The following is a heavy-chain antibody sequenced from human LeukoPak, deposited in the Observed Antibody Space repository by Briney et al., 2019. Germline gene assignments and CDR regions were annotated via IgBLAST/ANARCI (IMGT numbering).Heavy chain of an antibody. CDR1: GFTFSRYY. J-gene: IGHJ3*02. D-gene: IGHD3-10*01. CDR2: ISSTGSTI. V-gene: IGHV3-11*01. Sequence: PGGSLRLSCAATGFTFSRYYMSWIRQAPGKGLEWVSYISSTGSTIYYADSVKGRFTISRDNAKNSLYLQMNSLRAEDTAVYYCARDLIICAFDIWGQGTMVTVSS. CDR3: ARDLIICAFDI.